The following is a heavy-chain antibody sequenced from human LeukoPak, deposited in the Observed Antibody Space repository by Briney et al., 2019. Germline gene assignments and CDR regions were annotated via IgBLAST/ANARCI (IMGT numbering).Heavy chain of an antibody. CDR2: IYYTGST. D-gene: IGHD6-13*01. Sequence: KPSETLSLTCTVTGVSIRSSFYYWVWIRQHPGKGLEWIGAIYYTGSTDYNPSLQSRVTMSVDTSTNQFSLRLRSVTAADTAVYYCASLVQSSWYGRLSYYYCYGMDVWGQGTTVTVSS. V-gene: IGHV4-39*01. J-gene: IGHJ6*02. CDR3: ASLVQSSWYGRLSYYYCYGMDV. CDR1: GVSIRSSFYY.